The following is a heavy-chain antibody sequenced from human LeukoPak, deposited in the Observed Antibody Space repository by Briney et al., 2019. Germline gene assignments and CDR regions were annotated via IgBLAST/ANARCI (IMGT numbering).Heavy chain of an antibody. CDR2: ISGDGGST. D-gene: IGHD6-19*01. V-gene: IGHV3-43*02. CDR3: AKGSLLTGWYYFDY. Sequence: GGSLGLSCAASGFTFDDYAMHWVRQAPGKGLEWVSLISGDGGSTYYADSVKGRFTISRDNSKNSLYLQMNSLRTEDTALYYCAKGSLLTGWYYFDYWGQGTLVTVSS. CDR1: GFTFDDYA. J-gene: IGHJ4*02.